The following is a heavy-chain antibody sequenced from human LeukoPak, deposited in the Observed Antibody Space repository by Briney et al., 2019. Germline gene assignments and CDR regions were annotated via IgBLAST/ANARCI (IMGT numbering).Heavy chain of an antibody. D-gene: IGHD3-22*01. CDR3: ARSSPYYYDSSGYYSFDY. Sequence: PGASVKVSCKASGYTFTGYCMHWVRQAPGQGLEWMGWINPNSGGTNYAQKFQGRVTMTRDTSISTAYMELSRLRSDDTAVYYCARSSPYYYDSSGYYSFDYWGQGTLVTVSS. CDR1: GYTFTGYC. V-gene: IGHV1-2*02. J-gene: IGHJ4*02. CDR2: INPNSGGT.